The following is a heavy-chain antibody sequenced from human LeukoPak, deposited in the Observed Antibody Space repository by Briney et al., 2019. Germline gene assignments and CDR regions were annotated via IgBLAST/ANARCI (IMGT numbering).Heavy chain of an antibody. D-gene: IGHD1/OR15-1a*01. J-gene: IGHJ4*02. Sequence: SVKVSCKASGGTFSSNAISWVRQAPGQGLEWMGGIIPIFGTANYAQKFQGRVTITADESTSTAYMELSSLRSEDTAVYYCARGRAGATGLYDYWGQGTLVTVSS. CDR2: IIPIFGTA. V-gene: IGHV1-69*13. CDR3: ARGRAGATGLYDY. CDR1: GGTFSSNA.